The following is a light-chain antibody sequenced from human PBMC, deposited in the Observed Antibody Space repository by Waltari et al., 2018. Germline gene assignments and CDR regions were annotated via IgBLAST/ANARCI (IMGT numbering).Light chain of an antibody. CDR2: DVS. CDR3: RSYAGSRTWV. V-gene: IGLV2-23*02. J-gene: IGLJ3*02. CDR1: SSAIGTFNL. Sequence: QSALTQPASVSGSPGQSISISCIGTSSAIGTFNLVSWSLQYPGTAPKLLIYDVSQRPSGVSNRFSGSKSGNTASLTISGLQAEDEAIYYCRSYAGSRTWVFGGGAKLTVL.